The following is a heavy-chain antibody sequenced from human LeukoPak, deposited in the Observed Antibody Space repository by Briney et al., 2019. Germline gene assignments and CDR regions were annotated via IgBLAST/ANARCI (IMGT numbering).Heavy chain of an antibody. CDR1: GFTFSSYS. V-gene: IGHV3-48*01. CDR2: ISSSSSTI. Sequence: GGSLRLSCAASGFTFSSYSMNWVRQAPGKGLEWVSYISSSSSTIYYADSVKGRFTISRDNSKNTLYLQMNSLRAEDTAVYYCAKVTSIAAAGNGEFDYWGQGTLVTVSS. J-gene: IGHJ4*02. CDR3: AKVTSIAAAGNGEFDY. D-gene: IGHD6-13*01.